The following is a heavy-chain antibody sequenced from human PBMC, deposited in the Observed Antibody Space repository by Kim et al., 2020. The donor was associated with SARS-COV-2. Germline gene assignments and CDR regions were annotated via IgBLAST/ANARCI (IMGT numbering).Heavy chain of an antibody. D-gene: IGHD3-10*01. J-gene: IGHJ4*02. CDR2: ISYDGSNK. V-gene: IGHV3-30*18. Sequence: GGSLRLSCAASGFTFSSYGMHWVRQAPGKGLEWVAVISYDGSNKYYADSVKGRFTISRDNSKNTLYLQMNSLRAEDTAVYYCAKGGVRGVITQYYFDYWGQGTLVTVSS. CDR3: AKGGVRGVITQYYFDY. CDR1: GFTFSSYG.